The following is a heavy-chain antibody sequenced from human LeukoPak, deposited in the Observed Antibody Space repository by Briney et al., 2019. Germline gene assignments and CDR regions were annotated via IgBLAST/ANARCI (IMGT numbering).Heavy chain of an antibody. CDR2: IIPIFGTA. Sequence: GASVKVSCTASGGTFSSYAISWVRQAPGQGLEWMGGIIPIFGTANYAQKFQGRVTITTDESTSTAYMELSSLRSEDTAVYYCARDTNYDFWSGYSYYYYMDVWGKGTTVTVSS. J-gene: IGHJ6*03. D-gene: IGHD3-3*01. CDR1: GGTFSSYA. CDR3: ARDTNYDFWSGYSYYYYMDV. V-gene: IGHV1-69*05.